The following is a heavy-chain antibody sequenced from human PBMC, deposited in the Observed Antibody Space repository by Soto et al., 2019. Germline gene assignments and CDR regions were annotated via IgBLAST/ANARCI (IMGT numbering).Heavy chain of an antibody. J-gene: IGHJ5*02. CDR1: GGSMDAYY. CDR2: IYSTGTTSGTT. CDR3: VRVGSCSGTFCRGWFDP. V-gene: IGHV4-59*01. D-gene: IGHD2-15*01. Sequence: QVQLQESGPGLVKPSETLSLNCTVSGGSMDAYYWSWIRQPPGKGLEWIGYIYSTGTTSGTTNYNPSLKGRVAILVDTSKSQFSLRLTSVTAADTAVYYCVRVGSCSGTFCRGWFDPWGQGTLVTVSS.